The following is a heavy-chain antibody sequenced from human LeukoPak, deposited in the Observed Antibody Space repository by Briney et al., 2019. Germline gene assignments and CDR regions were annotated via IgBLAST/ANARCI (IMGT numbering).Heavy chain of an antibody. CDR3: ARSNQADDY. CDR2: INPGGSSI. J-gene: IGHJ4*02. V-gene: IGHV3-74*01. Sequence: GWSLRLSCAASGFTFTSYWMHWVRRVPGKGLVWVARINPGGSSITYADSVKGRFTISRDNAKNTLYLQMDSLRAEDTGVYYCARSNQADDYWGQGTLVTVSS. CDR1: GFTFTSYW. D-gene: IGHD1-14*01.